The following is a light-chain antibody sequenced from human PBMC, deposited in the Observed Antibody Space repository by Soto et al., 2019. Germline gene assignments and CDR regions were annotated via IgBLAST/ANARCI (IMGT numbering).Light chain of an antibody. J-gene: IGKJ5*01. CDR3: QQLHGYPIT. CDR2: AAS. CDR1: QSIRKY. Sequence: DIQMTQSPSSLSASVGDRVIITCRASQSIRKYLNWYQHKPGKVPTLLIYAASNFQSGVPSRFSGSGSGTHFTLTISSLQPEDFATYYCQQLHGYPITFGQGTRLEIK. V-gene: IGKV1-17*01.